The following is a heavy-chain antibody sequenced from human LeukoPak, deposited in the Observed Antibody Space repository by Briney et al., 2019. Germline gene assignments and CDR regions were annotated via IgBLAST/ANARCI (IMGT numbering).Heavy chain of an antibody. D-gene: IGHD3-22*01. V-gene: IGHV1-2*02. J-gene: IGHJ4*02. CDR3: ARQGNYYDSSGYDY. CDR1: GYTFTGYY. Sequence: ASVKVSCKASGYTFTGYYMHWVRQAPGQGLEWMGWINPNSGGTNYAQKFQGRVTMTRDTSINTAYMELSRLRSDGTAVYYCARQGNYYDSSGYDYWGQGSLVTVSS. CDR2: INPNSGGT.